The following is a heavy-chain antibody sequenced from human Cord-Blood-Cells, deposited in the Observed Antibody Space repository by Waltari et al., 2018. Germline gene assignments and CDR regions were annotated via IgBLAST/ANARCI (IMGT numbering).Heavy chain of an antibody. CDR2: IYHSGST. CDR1: GGSISSINW. CDR3: ARLTGKEYSSSSDWFDP. D-gene: IGHD6-6*01. V-gene: IGHV4-4*02. Sequence: QVQLQESGPGLVKPSGTLSLTCAVSGGSISSINWWSWVRQPPGKGLEWIGEIYHSGSTNYNPSLKSRVTISVDKSKNQFSLKLSSVTAADTAVYYCARLTGKEYSSSSDWFDPWGQGTLVTVSS. J-gene: IGHJ5*02.